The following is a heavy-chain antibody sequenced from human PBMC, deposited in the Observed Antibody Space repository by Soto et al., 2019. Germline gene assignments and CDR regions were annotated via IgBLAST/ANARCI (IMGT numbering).Heavy chain of an antibody. CDR3: ARVPHCSGGSCYSVYYYYGMDV. V-gene: IGHV1-69*13. J-gene: IGHJ6*02. Sequence: PAEVSCKASGGTLSSYAISWVRQATGQGLEWMGGIIPIFGTANYAQKFQGRVTITADESTSTAYMELSSLRSEDTAVYYCARVPHCSGGSCYSVYYYYGMDVWGQGTTVTVSS. CDR1: GGTLSSYA. CDR2: IIPIFGTA. D-gene: IGHD2-15*01.